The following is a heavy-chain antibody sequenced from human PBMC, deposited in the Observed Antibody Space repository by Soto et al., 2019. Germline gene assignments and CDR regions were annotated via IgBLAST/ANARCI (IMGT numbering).Heavy chain of an antibody. J-gene: IGHJ6*02. CDR1: GYTFTSYG. CDR2: ISAYNGNT. CDR3: ARWIAVAGTPNYGMDV. D-gene: IGHD6-19*01. V-gene: IGHV1-18*01. Sequence: ASVKVSCKASGYTFTSYGISWVRQAPGQGLEWMGWISAYNGNTNYAQKLQGRVTMTTDTSTSTAYMELRSLRSDDTAVYYCARWIAVAGTPNYGMDVWGQGTMVTVSS.